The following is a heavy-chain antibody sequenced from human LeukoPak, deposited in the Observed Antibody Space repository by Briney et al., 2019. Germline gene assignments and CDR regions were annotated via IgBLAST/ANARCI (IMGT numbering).Heavy chain of an antibody. CDR1: GYSISSGYY. CDR2: IYHSGST. CDR3: ASSSWSTKLDY. J-gene: IGHJ4*02. Sequence: SETLSLTCTVSGYSISSGYYWGWIRQPPGKGLEWIGSIYHSGSTYYNPSLKSRVTISVDTSKNQFSLKLSSVTAADTAVYYCASSSWSTKLDYWGQGTLVTVSS. D-gene: IGHD6-13*01. V-gene: IGHV4-38-2*02.